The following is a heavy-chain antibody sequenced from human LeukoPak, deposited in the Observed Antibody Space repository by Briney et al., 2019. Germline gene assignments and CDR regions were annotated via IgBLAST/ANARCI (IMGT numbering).Heavy chain of an antibody. CDR2: IYSGGST. D-gene: IGHD4-17*01. CDR1: GLTVSSNY. Sequence: GGSLRLSCAASGLTVSSNYMSWVRQAPGKGLEWVSVIYSGGSTYYADSVKGRFTISRDNSKNTLYLQMNSLRAEDTAVYYCARALNGDYVVIQHWGQGTLVTVSS. J-gene: IGHJ1*01. CDR3: ARALNGDYVVIQH. V-gene: IGHV3-53*01.